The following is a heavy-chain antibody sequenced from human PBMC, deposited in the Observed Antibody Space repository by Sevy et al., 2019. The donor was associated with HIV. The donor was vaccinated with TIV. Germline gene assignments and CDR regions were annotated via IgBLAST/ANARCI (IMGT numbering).Heavy chain of an antibody. CDR1: EVTFSNYA. Sequence: GGSLRLSCAASEVTFSNYAMHWVRQAPGKGLEWVAVISYDGNNKYYADSVKGRFTISRDNSKNTLFLQMNSLRSEDTAMYYCARDAYNSGPPRIDNWGQGTLVTVSS. V-gene: IGHV3-30-3*01. D-gene: IGHD1-1*01. CDR3: ARDAYNSGPPRIDN. CDR2: ISYDGNNK. J-gene: IGHJ4*02.